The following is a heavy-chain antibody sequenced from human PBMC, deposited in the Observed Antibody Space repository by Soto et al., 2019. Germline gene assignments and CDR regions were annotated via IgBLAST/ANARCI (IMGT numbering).Heavy chain of an antibody. J-gene: IGHJ2*01. D-gene: IGHD2-15*01. CDR3: ARDDCTGGNCYSNMGDWYFDL. V-gene: IGHV4-4*02. CDR1: GDFINAENW. Sequence: QVQLQESGPGVVKPSETLSLTCAVSGDFINAENWWTWLRQTPGKGLEWLAEIHHSGGTKYNPSLSGRVSISLDRPRNQFSLRLRSVTAADTAQYYCARDDCTGGNCYSNMGDWYFDLWGRGALVTVSS. CDR2: IHHSGGT.